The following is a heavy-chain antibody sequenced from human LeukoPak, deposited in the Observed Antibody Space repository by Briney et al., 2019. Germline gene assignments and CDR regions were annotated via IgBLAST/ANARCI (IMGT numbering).Heavy chain of an antibody. CDR3: ARDQYYYDSSGYRLTPEASAFDI. V-gene: IGHV4-34*01. CDR1: GGSFSGYY. CDR2: INHSGST. D-gene: IGHD3-22*01. Sequence: SETLSLTCAVYGGSFSGYYWSWIRQPPGKGLEWIGEINHSGSTNYNPSLKSRVTISVDTSKNQFSLRLSSVTAADTAVYYCARDQYYYDSSGYRLTPEASAFDIWGQGTMVTVSS. J-gene: IGHJ3*02.